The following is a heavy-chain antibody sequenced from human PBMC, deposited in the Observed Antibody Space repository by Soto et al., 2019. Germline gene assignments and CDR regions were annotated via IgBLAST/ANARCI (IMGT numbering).Heavy chain of an antibody. V-gene: IGHV4-34*01. J-gene: IGHJ4*02. Sequence: QVQLQQWGAGLLKPSETLSLTCAVYGGSFSGYYWSWIRQPPGKGLEWIGEINHSGSTNYNPSLKSRVTISVDTSKNQFSLKLSSVTAADTAVYYCARSGLSDFSENSDSPHFDYWGQGTLVTVSS. CDR2: INHSGST. D-gene: IGHD3-3*01. CDR1: GGSFSGYY. CDR3: ARSGLSDFSENSDSPHFDY.